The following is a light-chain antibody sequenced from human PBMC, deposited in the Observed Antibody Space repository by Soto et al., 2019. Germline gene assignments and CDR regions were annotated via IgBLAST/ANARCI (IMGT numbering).Light chain of an antibody. CDR1: QSVSSIY. Sequence: EIVLTQSPGTQPLSPGESVTLSCRASQSVSSIYLAWYQQKPGQAPRLLIYGASTRATGIPDRFSGSGSGTDFTLTISRLEPEDFAVYYCQQYGSSSGSTFGQGTKGDIK. J-gene: IGKJ1*01. CDR3: QQYGSSSGST. V-gene: IGKV3-20*01. CDR2: GAS.